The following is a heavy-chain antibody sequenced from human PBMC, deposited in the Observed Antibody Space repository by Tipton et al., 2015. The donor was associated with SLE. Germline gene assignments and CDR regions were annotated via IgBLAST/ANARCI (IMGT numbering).Heavy chain of an antibody. J-gene: IGHJ4*02. Sequence: TLSLTCPVSCGSISSGGFYWTWLRQHHGQGLEWIGYIYYTGNTHYHPSLKSRITISLDTSKSQFSLMLSSVTAAYTAVYYWARRDASSDVYFDNWGPGTLVTVSS. CDR1: CGSISSGGFY. CDR2: IYYTGNT. CDR3: ARRDASSDVYFDN. D-gene: IGHD6-6*01. V-gene: IGHV4-31*03.